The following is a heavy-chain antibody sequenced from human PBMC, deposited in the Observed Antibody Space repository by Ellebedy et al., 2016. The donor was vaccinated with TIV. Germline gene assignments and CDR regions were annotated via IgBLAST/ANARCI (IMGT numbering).Heavy chain of an antibody. D-gene: IGHD2-15*01. CDR3: AKLRCSGGSCYSWAYDV. CDR2: ISYSYSGTT. V-gene: IGHV4-39*02. Sequence: SETLSLXXAVSGASISSSSDFWGWIRQPPGKGLEWLGSISYSYSGTTYYNPSLRGRVTISIDTSKNHFSLKLSSVTAADTAVYFCAKLRCSGGSCYSWAYDVWGRGTLVAVSS. J-gene: IGHJ2*01. CDR1: GASISSSSDF.